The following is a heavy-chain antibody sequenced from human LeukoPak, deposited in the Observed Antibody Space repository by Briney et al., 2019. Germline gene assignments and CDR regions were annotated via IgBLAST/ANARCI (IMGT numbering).Heavy chain of an antibody. J-gene: IGHJ3*02. CDR2: IESSGNTI. Sequence: GGSLRLSCAASEFISSSYDMNWVRRAPGKGLEWVSYIESSGNTIYYTDSVQGRFTISRDDAQSSLYLQMNSLRAEDTAVYYCARDRSPNWNDGAFDIWGQGTVVTVSS. D-gene: IGHD1-1*01. CDR1: EFISSSYD. V-gene: IGHV3-48*03. CDR3: ARDRSPNWNDGAFDI.